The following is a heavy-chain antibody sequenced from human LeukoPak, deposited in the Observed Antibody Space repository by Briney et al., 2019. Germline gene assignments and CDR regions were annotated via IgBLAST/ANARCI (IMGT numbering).Heavy chain of an antibody. D-gene: IGHD3-10*01. CDR3: AKGPTMVRGAFDY. J-gene: IGHJ4*02. CDR1: GFTFSSYW. Sequence: PGGSLRLSCAASGFTFSSYWMSWVRQAPGKGLEWVAFIRYDGSNKYYADSVKGRFTISRDNSKNTLYLQMNSLRAEDTAVYYCAKGPTMVRGAFDYWGQGTLVTVSS. V-gene: IGHV3-30*02. CDR2: IRYDGSNK.